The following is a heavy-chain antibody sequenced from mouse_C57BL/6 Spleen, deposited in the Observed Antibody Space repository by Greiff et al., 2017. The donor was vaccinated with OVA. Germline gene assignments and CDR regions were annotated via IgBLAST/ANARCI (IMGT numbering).Heavy chain of an antibody. D-gene: IGHD4-1*01. CDR1: GYTFTSYW. CDR3: ARAAPNWEEDY. Sequence: QVQLQQPGAELVMPGASVKLSCKASGYTFTSYWMHWVKQRPGQGLEWIGEIDPSDSYTNYNQKFKGKAPLTVDKSSSTAYMQRSSLTSEDSAVYYCARAAPNWEEDYWGQGTTLTVSS. CDR2: IDPSDSYT. J-gene: IGHJ2*01. V-gene: IGHV1-69*01.